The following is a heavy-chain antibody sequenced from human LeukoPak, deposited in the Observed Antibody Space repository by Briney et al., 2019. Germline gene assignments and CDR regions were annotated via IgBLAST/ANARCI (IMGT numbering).Heavy chain of an antibody. Sequence: GGSLRLSCAASGFTFSSYGMHWVRQAPGKGLEWVAVIWYDGSNKYYADSVKGRFTISRGNSKNTLYLQMNSLRAEDTAVYYCARGHITPYYFDYWGQGTLVTVSS. CDR3: ARGHITPYYFDY. CDR2: IWYDGSNK. J-gene: IGHJ4*02. V-gene: IGHV3-33*01. D-gene: IGHD2-21*01. CDR1: GFTFSSYG.